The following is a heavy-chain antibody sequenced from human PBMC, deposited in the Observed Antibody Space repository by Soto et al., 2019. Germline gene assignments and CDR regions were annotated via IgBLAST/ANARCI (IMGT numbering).Heavy chain of an antibody. J-gene: IGHJ4*02. Sequence: PSKTLSLTCTVYGGSIGRYYWRWIRQPPGKGLEWLGYIYYSGSTNYNPSLKSRVTISVDTSKNQFSLKLSSVTAADTAVYYCARFSSGSFPSLEFWGQGTLGNVSS. CDR3: ARFSSGSFPSLEF. V-gene: IGHV4-59*01. D-gene: IGHD6-6*01. CDR2: IYYSGST. CDR1: GGSIGRYY.